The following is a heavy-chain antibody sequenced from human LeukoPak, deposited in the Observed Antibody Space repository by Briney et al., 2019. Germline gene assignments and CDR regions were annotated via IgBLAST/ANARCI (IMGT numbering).Heavy chain of an antibody. J-gene: IGHJ6*03. D-gene: IGHD3-10*01. CDR3: ARVDRGVILYYYYMDV. CDR2: INHSGST. V-gene: IGHV4-34*01. Sequence: SETLSLTCAVYGGSFSGYYWSWIRQPPGKGLEWMGEINHSGSTNYNPTLKSRVTISVDTSKNQFSLKRSSVTAADTAVYYCARVDRGVILYYYYMDVWGKGITVTVSS. CDR1: GGSFSGYY.